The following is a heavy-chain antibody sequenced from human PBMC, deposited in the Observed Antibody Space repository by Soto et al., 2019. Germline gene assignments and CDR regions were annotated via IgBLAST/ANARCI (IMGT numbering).Heavy chain of an antibody. CDR1: GFTFSSYG. J-gene: IGHJ4*02. Sequence: GGSLRLSCAASGFTFSSYGMHWVRQAPGKGLEWVAVIWYDGSNKYYADSVKGRFTISRDNSKNTLYLQMNSLRAEDSAVYYCARDKNDFWSGYYYGVLDYWGQGTLVTVSS. V-gene: IGHV3-33*01. D-gene: IGHD3-3*01. CDR3: ARDKNDFWSGYYYGVLDY. CDR2: IWYDGSNK.